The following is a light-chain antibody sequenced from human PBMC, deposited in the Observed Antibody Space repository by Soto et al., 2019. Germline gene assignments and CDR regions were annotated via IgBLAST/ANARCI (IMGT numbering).Light chain of an antibody. Sequence: SQMTQSPSTLSASVGDRVTITCQARQTISNWLAWYQQKPGKAPKLLIYKASTLESGVPSRFSGSGSGTEFTLTISSLQPEDFATYYCQQYNSYSQTFGQGTKVEIK. CDR2: KAS. J-gene: IGKJ1*01. CDR3: QQYNSYSQT. CDR1: QTISNW. V-gene: IGKV1-5*03.